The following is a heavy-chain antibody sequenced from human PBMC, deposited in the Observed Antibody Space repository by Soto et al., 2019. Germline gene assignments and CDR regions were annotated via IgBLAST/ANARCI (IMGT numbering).Heavy chain of an antibody. V-gene: IGHV4-59*08. J-gene: IGHJ4*02. D-gene: IGHD4-4*01. CDR2: GSYSGNT. CDR3: ARQVDDYRNFYDNGSGEYYFDS. Sequence: QVQLQESGPGLVKPSETLSLTCTVSGGSFSGYFWTWIRQPPGTGLEWIGCGSYSGNTKYNPSLKSRVTTSVDTSKNQFSLKLSSVTASDTAVYYCARQVDDYRNFYDNGSGEYYFDSGGQGTLVTVSS. CDR1: GGSFSGYF.